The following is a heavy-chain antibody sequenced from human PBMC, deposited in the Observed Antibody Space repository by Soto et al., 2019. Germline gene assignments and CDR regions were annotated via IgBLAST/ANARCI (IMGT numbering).Heavy chain of an antibody. Sequence: PGGSLRLSCEASGFTFSSYSMNWVRQAPGKGLEWVSSISSSGSYRYYADSVKGRFTISRDNAKNSLYLQMNSLRVEDTAVYYCARGDSSVGMFQHWGQGTLVTVSS. V-gene: IGHV3-21*01. J-gene: IGHJ1*01. CDR1: GFTFSSYS. CDR2: ISSSGSYR. CDR3: ARGDSSVGMFQH. D-gene: IGHD6-19*01.